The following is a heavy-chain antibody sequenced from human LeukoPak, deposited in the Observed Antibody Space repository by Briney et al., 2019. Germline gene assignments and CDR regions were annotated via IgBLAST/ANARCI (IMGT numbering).Heavy chain of an antibody. CDR3: ARMRGIAATGISGGDY. J-gene: IGHJ4*02. CDR2: IDHSGST. Sequence: PSETLSLTCTVSGGSISSYYWNWIRRPARQGQEWSGEIDHSGSTYYSPSPKSRVTISVGTSKHQFSLKLSSVTAADTAVYYCARMRGIAATGISGGDYWGQGTLVTVSS. D-gene: IGHD6-13*01. V-gene: IGHV4-59*12. CDR1: GGSISSYY.